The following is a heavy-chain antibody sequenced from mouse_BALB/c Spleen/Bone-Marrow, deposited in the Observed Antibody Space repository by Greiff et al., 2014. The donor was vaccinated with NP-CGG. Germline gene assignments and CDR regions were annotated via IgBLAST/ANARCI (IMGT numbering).Heavy chain of an antibody. J-gene: IGHJ1*01. CDR2: INPDSSTI. CDR1: GFDFSRYW. CDR3: ARLNYYSNWFV. D-gene: IGHD1-1*01. V-gene: IGHV4-1*02. Sequence: SLNLSCAASGFDFSRYWLSWVRQAPGKGLEWIGEINPDSSTINYTPSLKDKFIISRDNDKNTLYLQRSKVRSEETALYNCARLNYYSNWFVWGAGTTVTVSS.